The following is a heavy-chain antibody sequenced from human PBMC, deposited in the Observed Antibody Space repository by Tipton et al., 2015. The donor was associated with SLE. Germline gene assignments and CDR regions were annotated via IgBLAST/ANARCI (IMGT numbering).Heavy chain of an antibody. CDR3: ARMDYGDYVAFDI. Sequence: TLSLTCTVSGGSVSSGSYSWSWIRQPPGKGLEWIGYIYYSGFTNYNPSLKSRVTISVDTSKNQFSLKRSSVTAADTAVYYCARMDYGDYVAFDIWGQGTMVTVSS. J-gene: IGHJ3*02. CDR1: GGSVSSGSYS. V-gene: IGHV4-61*01. D-gene: IGHD4-17*01. CDR2: IYYSGFT.